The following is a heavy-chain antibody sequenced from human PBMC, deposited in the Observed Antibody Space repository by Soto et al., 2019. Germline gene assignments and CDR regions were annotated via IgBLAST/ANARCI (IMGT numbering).Heavy chain of an antibody. V-gene: IGHV3-48*01. Sequence: EVQLVESGGGLVQPGGSLRLSCAASGFTFSSYSMNWVRQAPGKGLEWVSYISSSSSTIYYADSVKGRFTISRDNAKNSLYLQMNSLRAEDTAVYYCARDRRYFDWLLSDFDYWGQGTLVTVPS. J-gene: IGHJ4*02. D-gene: IGHD3-9*01. CDR1: GFTFSSYS. CDR3: ARDRRYFDWLLSDFDY. CDR2: ISSSSSTI.